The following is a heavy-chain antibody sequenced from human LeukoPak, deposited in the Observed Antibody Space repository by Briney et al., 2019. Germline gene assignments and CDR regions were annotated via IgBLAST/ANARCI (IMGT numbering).Heavy chain of an antibody. J-gene: IGHJ4*02. D-gene: IGHD5-18*01. Sequence: SETLSLTCTVSGGSVTIYYWSWIRHPPGKGLECIGYIYYSGSSNYNPPLKSRVTISVDTSKYQFSLKLSSVTAADTAVYYCAGGGYSYGILFDYWGERTLVTVSS. CDR3: AGGGYSYGILFDY. CDR2: IYYSGSS. V-gene: IGHV4-59*08. CDR1: GGSVTIYY.